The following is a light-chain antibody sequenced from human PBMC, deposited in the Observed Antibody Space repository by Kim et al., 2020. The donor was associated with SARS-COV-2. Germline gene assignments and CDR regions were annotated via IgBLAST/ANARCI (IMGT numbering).Light chain of an antibody. Sequence: DIQMTQSPSSLSASVGDRVTITCRANQGISHYLAWYQQKPGKVPKLLLYGVSALQSGVPSRFSGSGSETDFTLTISSLRPEDVATYYCQKYNGAPWTFGQGTKVDIK. CDR2: GVS. CDR1: QGISHY. CDR3: QKYNGAPWT. J-gene: IGKJ1*01. V-gene: IGKV1-27*01.